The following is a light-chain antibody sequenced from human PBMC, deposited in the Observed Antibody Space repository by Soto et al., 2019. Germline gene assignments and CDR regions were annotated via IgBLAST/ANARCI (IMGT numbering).Light chain of an antibody. CDR3: SSYTSTTSIVV. Sequence: QSALTQPASVSGAPGQSITISCSGTSSDVGGYNYVSWYQQYPGKAPKLMIYDVTNRPSGVSYRFSGSKSGNTASLTIAGLQAEDEAEYYCSSYTSTTSIVVFGGGTKLTVL. CDR2: DVT. V-gene: IGLV2-14*01. CDR1: SSDVGGYNY. J-gene: IGLJ2*01.